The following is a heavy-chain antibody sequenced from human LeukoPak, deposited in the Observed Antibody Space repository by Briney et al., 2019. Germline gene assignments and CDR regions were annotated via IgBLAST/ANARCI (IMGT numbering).Heavy chain of an antibody. Sequence: GRCLRLSCAASGFTFSSYGMHWVRQAPGKGLEWVAVIWYDGSNKYYADSVKGRFTISRDNSKNTLYLQMNSLRAEDTAVYYCARDVNWFDPWGQGTLVTVSS. V-gene: IGHV3-33*01. CDR2: IWYDGSNK. CDR1: GFTFSSYG. CDR3: ARDVNWFDP. J-gene: IGHJ5*02.